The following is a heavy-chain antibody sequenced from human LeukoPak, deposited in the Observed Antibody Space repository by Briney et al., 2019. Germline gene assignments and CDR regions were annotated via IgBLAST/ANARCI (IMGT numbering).Heavy chain of an antibody. CDR2: INHSGST. V-gene: IGHV4-34*01. J-gene: IGHJ4*02. CDR1: GGSISSYY. CDR3: ARVQVAGIDY. D-gene: IGHD6-19*01. Sequence: PSETLSLTCTVSGGSISSYYWSWIRQPPGKGLEWIGEINHSGSTNYNPSLKSRVTISVDTSKNQFSLKLSSVTAADTAVYYCARVQVAGIDYWGQGTLVTVSS.